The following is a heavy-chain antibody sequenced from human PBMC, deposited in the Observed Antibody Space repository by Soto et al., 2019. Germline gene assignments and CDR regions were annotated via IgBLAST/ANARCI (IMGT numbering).Heavy chain of an antibody. V-gene: IGHV1-18*01. CDR3: ARGPYYDILTGYYKGDSGAHLPHDSGEEIDY. D-gene: IGHD3-9*01. Sequence: EASVKVSCKASGYTFTSYGISWVRQAPGQGLEWMGWISAYNGNTNYAQELQGRVTMTTDTSTSTAYMELRSLRSDDTAVYYCARGPYYDILTGYYKGDSGAHLPHDSGEEIDYWGQGTLVTVSS. J-gene: IGHJ4*02. CDR2: ISAYNGNT. CDR1: GYTFTSYG.